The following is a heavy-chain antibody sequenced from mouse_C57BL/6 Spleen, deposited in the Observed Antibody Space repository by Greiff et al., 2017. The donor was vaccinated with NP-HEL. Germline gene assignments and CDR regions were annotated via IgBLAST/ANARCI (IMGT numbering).Heavy chain of an antibody. CDR1: GYTFTSYW. V-gene: IGHV1-69*01. CDR2: IDPSDSYT. D-gene: IGHD3-2*02. Sequence: QVQLQQPGAELVMPGASVKLSCKASGYTFTSYWMHWVKQRPEQGLEWIGEIDPSDSYTNYNQKFKGKSTLTVDKSSSTSYMQLSSLTSEDSAVYYCARRGSSGYWFAYWGQGTLVTVSA. J-gene: IGHJ3*01. CDR3: ARRGSSGYWFAY.